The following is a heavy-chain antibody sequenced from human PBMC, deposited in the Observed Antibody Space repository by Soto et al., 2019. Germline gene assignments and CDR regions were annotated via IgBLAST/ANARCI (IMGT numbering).Heavy chain of an antibody. V-gene: IGHV3-21*01. CDR1: GFTFSSYS. J-gene: IGHJ5*02. CDR2: ISSSSSYI. D-gene: IGHD1-1*01. Sequence: GGSLRLSCAASGFTFSSYSMNWVRQAPGKGLEWVSSISSSSSYIYYADSVKGRFTISRDNAKNSLYLQMNSLRAEDTAVYYCARAKLERRWWFDPWGQGTLVTVSS. CDR3: ARAKLERRWWFDP.